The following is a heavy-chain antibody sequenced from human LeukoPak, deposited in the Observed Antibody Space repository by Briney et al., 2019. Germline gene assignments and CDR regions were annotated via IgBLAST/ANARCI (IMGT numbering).Heavy chain of an antibody. CDR3: ARIESEQQLDDAFDI. V-gene: IGHV4-34*01. CDR2: INHSGST. D-gene: IGHD6-13*01. Sequence: HSETLSLTCAVSGGSFSGYYWSWIREPPGKGLEWIGEINHSGSTNYNPSLKSRVTISVDTSKNQFSLKLSSVTAADTAVYYCARIESEQQLDDAFDIWGQGTMVTVSS. CDR1: GGSFSGYY. J-gene: IGHJ3*02.